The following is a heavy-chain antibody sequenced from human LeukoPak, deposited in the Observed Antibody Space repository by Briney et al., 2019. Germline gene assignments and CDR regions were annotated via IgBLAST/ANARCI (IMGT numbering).Heavy chain of an antibody. CDR1: GFTLSNYW. Sequence: GGSLRLSCAASGFTLSNYWIHWVRQAPGKGLVWVSRINTDGSSTNYADSVRGRFTVTRDNAKNTLYLQMNSLRVEDTAVYYCARVIGWDEPFDLWGHGTLVTVSS. V-gene: IGHV3-74*01. J-gene: IGHJ3*01. CDR3: ARVIGWDEPFDL. CDR2: INTDGSST. D-gene: IGHD1-26*01.